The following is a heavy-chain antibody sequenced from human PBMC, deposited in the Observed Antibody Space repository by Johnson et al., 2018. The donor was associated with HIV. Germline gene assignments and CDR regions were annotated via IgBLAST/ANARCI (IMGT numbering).Heavy chain of an antibody. D-gene: IGHD5-24*01. J-gene: IGHJ3*02. CDR3: AREMAWEDAFDI. V-gene: IGHV3-30*04. Sequence: QVQLVESGGGVVQSGRSLRLSCAASGFTFNSYAMHWVRQAPGKGLEWVALTSYDGSNKYYADSVKGRFSISRDTSTNTLYLQMNSLRVEDTAFYYCAREMAWEDAFDIWGQGTMVTVSS. CDR2: TSYDGSNK. CDR1: GFTFNSYA.